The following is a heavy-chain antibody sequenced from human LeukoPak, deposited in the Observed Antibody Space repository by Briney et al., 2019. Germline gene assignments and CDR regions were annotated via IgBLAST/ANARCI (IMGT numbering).Heavy chain of an antibody. CDR1: GGSISGYY. CDR3: ARQDSKVGAYTGPYYFDY. D-gene: IGHD1-26*01. V-gene: IGHV4-4*07. J-gene: IGHJ4*02. Sequence: SETLSLTCTVSGGSISGYYWSWIRQPAGKGLEWIGRIYSSGSTHDNPSLKSRVTMSVDSSTNQVFLKVTSVAAADTAMYYCARQDSKVGAYTGPYYFDYWGQGALVTVSS. CDR2: IYSSGST.